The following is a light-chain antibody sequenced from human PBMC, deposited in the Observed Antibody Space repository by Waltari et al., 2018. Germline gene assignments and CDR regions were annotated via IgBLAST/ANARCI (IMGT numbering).Light chain of an antibody. V-gene: IGKV3-20*01. J-gene: IGKJ1*01. Sequence: ELVLTQSPGTLSLSPGERGTLSCRASQSVSSFLAWYQQKPGQAPRLLIYGASTRATGIPDRFSGSGSGTDFSLTISRLEPEDFAVYYCQKYDRLPATFGQGTKVEIK. CDR1: QSVSSF. CDR2: GAS. CDR3: QKYDRLPAT.